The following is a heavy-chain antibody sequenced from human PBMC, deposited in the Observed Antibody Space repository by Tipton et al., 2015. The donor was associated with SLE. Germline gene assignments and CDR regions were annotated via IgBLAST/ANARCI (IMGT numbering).Heavy chain of an antibody. CDR1: GFTFSSYT. Sequence: SLRLSCAASGFTFSSYTMSWVRQAPGKGLEWVSGIIGSGANIYYADSVKGRFTISRDNSKNTLYLQMNSLRAEDTAVYYCAKDSNSGNSGYNWFDPWGQGTLVTVSS. CDR2: IIGSGANI. D-gene: IGHD4-23*01. CDR3: AKDSNSGNSGYNWFDP. V-gene: IGHV3-23*01. J-gene: IGHJ5*02.